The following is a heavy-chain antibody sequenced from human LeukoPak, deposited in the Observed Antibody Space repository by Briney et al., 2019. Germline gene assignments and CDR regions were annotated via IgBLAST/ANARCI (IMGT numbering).Heavy chain of an antibody. D-gene: IGHD3-10*01. CDR1: GFTFSNYA. J-gene: IGHJ6*02. CDR3: AKDQGYYGSGSYWSLHYYYYYGMDV. Sequence: GGSLRLSCAASGFTFSNYAMSWVRQAPGKGLEWVSAISGSGGSTYYADSVKGRFTISRDNSKNTLYLQMNSLRAEDTAVYYCAKDQGYYGSGSYWSLHYYYYYGMDVWGQGTTVTVSS. CDR2: ISGSGGST. V-gene: IGHV3-23*01.